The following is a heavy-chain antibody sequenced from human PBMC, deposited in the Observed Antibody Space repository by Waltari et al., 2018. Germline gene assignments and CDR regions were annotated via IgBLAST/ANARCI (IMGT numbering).Heavy chain of an antibody. D-gene: IGHD6-13*01. V-gene: IGHV4-38-2*01. J-gene: IGHJ4*02. CDR2: IYHSGST. Sequence: QVQLQESGPGLVKPSETLSLTCAVSGYSISSGYYWGWIRQPPGKGLEWIGSIYHSGSTYYNPSLKIRVTISVDTSKNQFSLKLSSVTAADTAVYYCARRGGIAAAGNRDYWGQGTLVTVSS. CDR1: GYSISSGYY. CDR3: ARRGGIAAAGNRDY.